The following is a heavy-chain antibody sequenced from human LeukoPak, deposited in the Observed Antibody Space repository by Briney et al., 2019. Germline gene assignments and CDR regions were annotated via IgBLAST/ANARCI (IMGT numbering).Heavy chain of an antibody. D-gene: IGHD3-22*01. CDR1: GGSISSYY. Sequence: PSETLSLTCTVSGGSISSYYWSWIRQPPGKGLEWIGYIYYSGSTNYNPSLKSRVTISVDTSKNQFSLKLSPVTAADTAVYYCARGKDYYDSSGYYNAFDIWGQGTMVTVSS. J-gene: IGHJ3*02. CDR2: IYYSGST. V-gene: IGHV4-59*01. CDR3: ARGKDYYDSSGYYNAFDI.